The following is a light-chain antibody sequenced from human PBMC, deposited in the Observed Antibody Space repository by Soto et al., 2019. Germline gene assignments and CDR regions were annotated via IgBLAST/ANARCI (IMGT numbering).Light chain of an antibody. CDR3: QQYSSTRPLT. V-gene: IGKV4-1*01. CDR2: WAS. J-gene: IGKJ4*01. Sequence: DIVMTQSPDSLAVSLGERATINCKSSQSVLYSSNNKNYLAWYQQKPGQPPKLLIYWASTRESGVPDRFSGSGSETDFTLTISSLQAEDVAVYYCQQYSSTRPLTFGGGTKVEIK. CDR1: QSVLYSSNNKNY.